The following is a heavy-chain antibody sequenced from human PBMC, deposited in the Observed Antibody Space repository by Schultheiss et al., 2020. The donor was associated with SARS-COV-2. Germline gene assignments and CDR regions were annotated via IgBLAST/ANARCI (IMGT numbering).Heavy chain of an antibody. Sequence: SGPTLVKPTQTLTLTCTFSGFSLSTSGVGVGWIRQPPGKALEWLALIYWDDDKRYSPSLKSRLTITKDTSKNQVVLTMTNMDPVDTATYYCAHTYYDFWSGIPSAFDIWGQGTMVTVSS. V-gene: IGHV2-5*02. CDR2: IYWDDDK. CDR1: GFSLSTSGVG. J-gene: IGHJ3*02. CDR3: AHTYYDFWSGIPSAFDI. D-gene: IGHD3-3*01.